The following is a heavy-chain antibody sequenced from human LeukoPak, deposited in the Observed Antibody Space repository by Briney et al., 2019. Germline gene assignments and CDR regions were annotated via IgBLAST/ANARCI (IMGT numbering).Heavy chain of an antibody. J-gene: IGHJ6*02. CDR2: FDPADGET. CDR1: GYTLTELS. Sequence: ASVKVSCKVSGYTLTELSMHWVRQAPGKGLEWMGGFDPADGETIYAQKFQGRVSMTEDTSTDTAYTELSSLGSEDTAVYYCANLLLEIAVGSGVHGRDVWGQGTTVTVSS. CDR3: ANLLLEIAVGSGVHGRDV. D-gene: IGHD2-2*01. V-gene: IGHV1-24*01.